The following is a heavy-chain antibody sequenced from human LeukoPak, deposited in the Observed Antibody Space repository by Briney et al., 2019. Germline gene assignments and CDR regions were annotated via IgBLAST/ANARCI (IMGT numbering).Heavy chain of an antibody. CDR1: GGTFSSYA. V-gene: IGHV1-69*05. D-gene: IGHD2-8*02. Sequence: ASVKVSCKASGGTFSSYAISWVRQAPGQGLEWMGGIIPIFGTANYAQKLQGRVTMTTDTSTSTAYMELRSLRSDDTAVYYCARDHWSKGDYGMDVWGQGTTVTVSS. CDR3: ARDHWSKGDYGMDV. J-gene: IGHJ6*02. CDR2: IIPIFGTA.